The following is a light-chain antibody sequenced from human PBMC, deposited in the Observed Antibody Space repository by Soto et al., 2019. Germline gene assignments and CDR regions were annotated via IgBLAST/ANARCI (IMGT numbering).Light chain of an antibody. CDR2: DAS. CDR1: QSVSTS. Sequence: IVLTQSPVTRAVSPGESAVLSCRASQSVSTSLAWYQHKPGQAPRLFIYDASKRAPGIPARFTGSGSGAHFTLTISSLEPEDIAVYYCQVRDVWPSFGQGTKVEIK. J-gene: IGKJ1*01. CDR3: QVRDVWPS. V-gene: IGKV3-11*01.